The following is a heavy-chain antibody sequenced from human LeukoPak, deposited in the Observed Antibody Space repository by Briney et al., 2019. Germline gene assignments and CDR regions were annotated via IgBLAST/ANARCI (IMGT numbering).Heavy chain of an antibody. Sequence: GGSLRLSCAASGFTLSSFAMSWVRQAPGKGLEWVSAISGSGGSTYYADSVKGRFTLSRDNSKNTLYLQMNSLRAEDTAIYYCAKQSGDRVATTRKHFDYWGQGTLVTVSS. CDR2: ISGSGGST. CDR3: AKQSGDRVATTRKHFDY. J-gene: IGHJ4*02. D-gene: IGHD5-12*01. CDR1: GFTLSSFA. V-gene: IGHV3-23*01.